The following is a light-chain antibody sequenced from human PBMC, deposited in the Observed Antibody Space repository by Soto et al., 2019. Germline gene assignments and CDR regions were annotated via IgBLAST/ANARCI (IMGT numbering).Light chain of an antibody. J-gene: IGKJ1*01. CDR2: AAS. Sequence: DIQMTQSPSSLSAYVGDRVPITCRESQDISDYLAWYQQKPGQVPKLLISAASTLQSGVPSRFRGSASGTDFTLTIPGLQPDDFATYYCQNYNGPPWTFGPGTKVEIK. V-gene: IGKV1-27*01. CDR1: QDISDY. CDR3: QNYNGPPWT.